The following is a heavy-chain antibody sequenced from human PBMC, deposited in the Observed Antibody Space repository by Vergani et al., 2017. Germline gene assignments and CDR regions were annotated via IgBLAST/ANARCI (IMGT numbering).Heavy chain of an antibody. CDR2: IWYDGSNK. Sequence: QVQLVESGGGVVQPGRSLRLSCAASGFTFSSYGMHWVRQAPGKGLEWVAVIWYDGSNKYYADSVKGRFTISRDNSKNTLYLQMSSLRAEDTAVYYCARGPTNRTITYYFDYWGQGTLVTVSS. V-gene: IGHV3-33*01. CDR3: ARGPTNRTITYYFDY. D-gene: IGHD3-16*01. J-gene: IGHJ4*02. CDR1: GFTFSSYG.